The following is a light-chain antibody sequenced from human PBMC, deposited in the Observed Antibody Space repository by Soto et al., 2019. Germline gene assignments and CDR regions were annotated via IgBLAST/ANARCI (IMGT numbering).Light chain of an antibody. V-gene: IGLV1-40*01. Sequence: QSVLTQPPSVSGAPGQRVTISCTGSSSNIGAGYDVHWYQQLPGTAPKLLIYGNSNRPSGVPDRFSGSKSGTSASLAITGLQAEDEADYYCQSYDSSLSVRXGTGTKLTVL. J-gene: IGLJ1*01. CDR3: QSYDSSLSVR. CDR1: SSNIGAGYD. CDR2: GNS.